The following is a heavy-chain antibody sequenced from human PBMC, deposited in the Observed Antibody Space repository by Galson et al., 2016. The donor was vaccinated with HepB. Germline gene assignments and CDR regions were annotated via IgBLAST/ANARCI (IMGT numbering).Heavy chain of an antibody. CDR3: ARGVLC. CDR2: ISYSGST. J-gene: IGHJ4*02. V-gene: IGHV4-31*03. D-gene: IGHD3-16*01. CDR1: GVSISSAGYY. Sequence: TLSLTCSVSGVSISSAGYYWSWIRQHPGKGLEWIGYISYSGSTYYNPSLKSRVTISVDTSKNQFSLKLSSVTAADTAVYYCARGVLCWGQGTLVTVSS.